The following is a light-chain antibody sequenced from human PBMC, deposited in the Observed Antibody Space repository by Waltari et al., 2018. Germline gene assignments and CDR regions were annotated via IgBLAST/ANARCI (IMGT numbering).Light chain of an antibody. J-gene: IGLJ3*02. CDR3: QSYDTSLSVV. Sequence: QSVLTQPPSVSGAPGQRVTISCTGSGSNIGAGYAVHWYRQLPRAAPKLLIYGSSSGPLGVPDRFFGSTSGTSASLAITGLQAEDEADYYCQSYDTSLSVVFGGGTKLTVL. CDR2: GSS. CDR1: GSNIGAGYA. V-gene: IGLV1-40*01.